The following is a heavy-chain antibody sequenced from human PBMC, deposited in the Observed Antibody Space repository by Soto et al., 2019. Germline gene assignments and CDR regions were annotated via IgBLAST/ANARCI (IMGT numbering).Heavy chain of an antibody. Sequence: GGSLRLSCAASEFTFSNYVMSWVRQAPGKGLEWVSAITSSGATYYADSVRGRFTISRDDSKNTLYLQMNSLRAGDAAVYYCARGTAHHYWGQGTLVTLSS. V-gene: IGHV3-23*01. J-gene: IGHJ4*02. CDR2: ITSSGAT. CDR3: ARGTAHHY. CDR1: EFTFSNYV. D-gene: IGHD2-21*02.